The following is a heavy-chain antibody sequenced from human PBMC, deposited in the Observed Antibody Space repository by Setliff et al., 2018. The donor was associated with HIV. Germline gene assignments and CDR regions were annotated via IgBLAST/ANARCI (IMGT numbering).Heavy chain of an antibody. Sequence: SETLSLTCNVSGASFSSGGYYWSWVRQHPGKGLEWIGYMSYSGSTFYKSSLKSRVTMSIDTSKNQFSLMLSPVTAADTAVYFCARETRGGYGDYYYYSMDVWGKGTTVTV. J-gene: IGHJ6*03. V-gene: IGHV4-31*03. CDR1: GASFSSGGYY. CDR3: ARETRGGYGDYYYYSMDV. D-gene: IGHD5-12*01. CDR2: MSYSGST.